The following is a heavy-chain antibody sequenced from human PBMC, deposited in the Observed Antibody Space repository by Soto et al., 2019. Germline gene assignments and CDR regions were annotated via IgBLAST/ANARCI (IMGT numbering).Heavy chain of an antibody. CDR1: GGSISSSSYY. D-gene: IGHD3-9*01. Sequence: QLQLQESGPGLVKPSETLSLTCTVSGGSISSSSYYWGWIRQPPGKGLEWIGSIYYSGTTYYSPSLKSRVTISVDTSKNQFSLKLSSVTAADTAVYYCARHRGYYDILTGYYTELNFDYWGQGTLVTVSS. CDR3: ARHRGYYDILTGYYTELNFDY. CDR2: IYYSGTT. J-gene: IGHJ4*02. V-gene: IGHV4-39*01.